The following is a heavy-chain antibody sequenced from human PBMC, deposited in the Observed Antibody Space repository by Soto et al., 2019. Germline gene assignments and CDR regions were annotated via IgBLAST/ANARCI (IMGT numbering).Heavy chain of an antibody. CDR1: GGSISSYY. D-gene: IGHD4-4*01. CDR3: AREYYSAQYGMDV. V-gene: IGHV4-30-4*08. CDR2: IYYSGST. Sequence: SETLSLTCTVSGGSISSYYWSWIRQPPGEGLEWIGYIYYSGSTYYNPSLKSRVSISVDTSKNQFSLKLSSVTAADTAVYYCAREYYSAQYGMDVWGQGTTVTVSS. J-gene: IGHJ6*02.